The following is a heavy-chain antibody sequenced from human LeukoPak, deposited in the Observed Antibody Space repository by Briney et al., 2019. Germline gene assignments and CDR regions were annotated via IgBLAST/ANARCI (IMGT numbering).Heavy chain of an antibody. CDR3: AKESGYAPPAWFDP. V-gene: IGHV3-23*01. CDR1: GFTFSNYA. Sequence: GWSFRLSCAASGFTFSNYAMSWVRQAPGKGLEWVSAIRGTGGITYYAESVKGRFTISRDNSKNTLYLQMNSLRVEDTAAYYCAKESGYAPPAWFDPWGQRTLVTVSS. J-gene: IGHJ5*02. D-gene: IGHD2-2*01. CDR2: IRGTGGIT.